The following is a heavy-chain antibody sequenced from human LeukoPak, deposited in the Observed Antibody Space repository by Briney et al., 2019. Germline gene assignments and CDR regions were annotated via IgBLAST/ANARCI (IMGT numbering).Heavy chain of an antibody. Sequence: SETLSLTCTVSGESISGFYWNWIRQPAGKGLEWIGRIYTDGSTNYNPSLKSRVTISVDTSKNHFSLTLTSVTAADTAVYYCARALDYDSSAYRLWGQGTMVTVSS. V-gene: IGHV4-4*07. D-gene: IGHD3-22*01. CDR2: IYTDGST. CDR1: GESISGFY. CDR3: ARALDYDSSAYRL. J-gene: IGHJ3*01.